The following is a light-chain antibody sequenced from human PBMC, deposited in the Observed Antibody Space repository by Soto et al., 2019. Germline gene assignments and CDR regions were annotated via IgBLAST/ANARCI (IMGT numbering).Light chain of an antibody. CDR2: EVS. V-gene: IGLV2-14*01. CDR3: CSFTSRTTFV. J-gene: IGLJ1*01. CDR1: SSDVGGYNY. Sequence: QSALTQPASVSGSPGQSITISCTGTSSDVGGYNYVSWYQQHPGKAPKLMIYEVSNRPSGVSNRFSGSKSANTASLTISGLQAEDEADYYCCSFTSRTTFVFGTGTKLTVL.